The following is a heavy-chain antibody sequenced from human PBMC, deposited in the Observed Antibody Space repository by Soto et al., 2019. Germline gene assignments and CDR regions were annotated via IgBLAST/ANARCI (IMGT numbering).Heavy chain of an antibody. Sequence: PGGSLRLSCAVSGFTFSSYAMSWVRQAPGKGLEWVSGISGSGGSTDYADSVKGRFTISRDNSKNTLFLQMNSLRAEDTAVYYCAKDYESGYSYGYVDYWGQGTLVTVSS. CDR3: AKDYESGYSYGYVDY. CDR1: GFTFSSYA. CDR2: ISGSGGST. V-gene: IGHV3-23*01. J-gene: IGHJ4*02. D-gene: IGHD5-18*01.